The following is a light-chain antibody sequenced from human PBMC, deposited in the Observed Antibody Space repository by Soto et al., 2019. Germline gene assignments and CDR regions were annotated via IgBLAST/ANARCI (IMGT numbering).Light chain of an antibody. J-gene: IGKJ2*01. Sequence: LLQHSAGTLVPFPGKGATLSCRASQNILSTYLVWYQQKPGQAPRHLIYGASSRATGIPHRFSGSGSGTEVTSTISRMEPADFAVYYCKQYGRCPPFTFGQGTKLEIK. CDR1: QNILSTY. CDR2: GAS. V-gene: IGKV3-20*01. CDR3: KQYGRCPPFT.